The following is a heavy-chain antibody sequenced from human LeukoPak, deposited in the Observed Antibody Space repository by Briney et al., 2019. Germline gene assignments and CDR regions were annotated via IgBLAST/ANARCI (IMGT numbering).Heavy chain of an antibody. D-gene: IGHD6-19*01. Sequence: GASVKVSCKASGYTFTGYYMHWVRQAPGQGLEWMGWINPNSGGTNYAQKFQGRVTMTRDTSISTAYMELSRLRSDDTAVYYCARVRQWRDRGVDYWGQGTLVTVSS. V-gene: IGHV1-2*02. CDR1: GYTFTGYY. CDR2: INPNSGGT. CDR3: ARVRQWRDRGVDY. J-gene: IGHJ4*02.